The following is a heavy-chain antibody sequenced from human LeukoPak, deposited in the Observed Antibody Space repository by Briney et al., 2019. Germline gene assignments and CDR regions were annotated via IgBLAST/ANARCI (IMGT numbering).Heavy chain of an antibody. J-gene: IGHJ6*02. Sequence: SETLSLTCTVSGGSISSHYWSWIRQPPGKGLEWIGYIYYSGSTNYNPSLKSRVTISIDTSKNQFSLKLSSVTAADTAVYYCARDGTDPYYYGMDVWGQGTTVTVSS. CDR1: GGSISSHY. V-gene: IGHV4-59*11. CDR2: IYYSGST. D-gene: IGHD1-1*01. CDR3: ARDGTDPYYYGMDV.